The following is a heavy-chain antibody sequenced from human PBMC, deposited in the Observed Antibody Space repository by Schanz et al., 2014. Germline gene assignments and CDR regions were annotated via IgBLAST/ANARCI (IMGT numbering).Heavy chain of an antibody. CDR2: IWYDENNK. CDR3: ARANYRRKINFDY. CDR1: GFTFSSYG. V-gene: IGHV3-33*01. D-gene: IGHD3-10*01. Sequence: QVQFVESGGGVVQFGRSLRLSCVASGFTFSSYGMHWVRQAPGKGLEWVAVIWYDENNKYYADSVKGRFTMSRDNSKNTFYLQMNSLRAEDTAVYYCARANYRRKINFDYWGRGTLVTVSS. J-gene: IGHJ4*02.